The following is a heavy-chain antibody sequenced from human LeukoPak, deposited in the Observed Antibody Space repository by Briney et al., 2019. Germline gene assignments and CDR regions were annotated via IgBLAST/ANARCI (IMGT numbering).Heavy chain of an antibody. CDR3: ASGIAVAGTFSY. Sequence: GGSLRLSCAASGFTFSSYTMHWIRQAPGKGLEWVSSISGSNSYIFYADSVKGRFTISRDNAKNSLYLQMNSLRAEDTAVYYCASGIAVAGTFSYWGQGTLVTVSS. CDR1: GFTFSSYT. V-gene: IGHV3-21*01. CDR2: ISGSNSYI. J-gene: IGHJ4*02. D-gene: IGHD6-19*01.